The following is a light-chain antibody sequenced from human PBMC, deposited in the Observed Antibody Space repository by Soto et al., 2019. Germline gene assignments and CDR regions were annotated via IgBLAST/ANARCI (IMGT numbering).Light chain of an antibody. Sequence: QSALTQPASVSGSPGQSITISCTGTSSDVGGYNYVSWYQQHPGKAPKLMIYDVSNRPSGVSNRLSGSKSGNTASLTISGLQAEDEADYYCSSYTSTSTYVFGTG. CDR2: DVS. CDR1: SSDVGGYNY. V-gene: IGLV2-14*01. J-gene: IGLJ1*01. CDR3: SSYTSTSTYV.